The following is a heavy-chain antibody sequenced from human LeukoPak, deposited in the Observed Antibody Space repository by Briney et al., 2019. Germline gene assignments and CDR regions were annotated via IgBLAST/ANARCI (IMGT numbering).Heavy chain of an antibody. CDR2: IKQDGSEK. CDR1: GFTFSSYW. J-gene: IGHJ4*02. D-gene: IGHD6-13*01. Sequence: GGSLRLSCAASGFTFSSYWMSWVRQAPGKGLEWVANIKQDGSEKYYVDSVKGRFTISRDNAKNSLYLQMNSLRAEDTAVYYCARVRIAAAGGTHYFDYWGQGTLVTVSS. V-gene: IGHV3-7*01. CDR3: ARVRIAAAGGTHYFDY.